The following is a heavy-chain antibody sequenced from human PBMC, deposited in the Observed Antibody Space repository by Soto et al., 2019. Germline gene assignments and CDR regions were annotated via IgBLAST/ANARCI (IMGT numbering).Heavy chain of an antibody. V-gene: IGHV3-23*01. Sequence: GGSLRLSCAASGFIFSSYAMNWVRQAPGKGLEWVSTISGSGGSTYYADSVKGRFTISRDNSKNTLYLQMNSLRAEDTAVYYCAKESMTTVYYFDYWGQGTLVTVSS. D-gene: IGHD4-17*01. CDR3: AKESMTTVYYFDY. CDR2: ISGSGGST. CDR1: GFIFSSYA. J-gene: IGHJ4*02.